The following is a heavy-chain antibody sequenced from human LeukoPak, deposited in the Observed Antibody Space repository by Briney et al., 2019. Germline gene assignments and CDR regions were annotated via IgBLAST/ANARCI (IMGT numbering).Heavy chain of an antibody. D-gene: IGHD3-3*01. Sequence: PSETLSLTCTVSGASVNSSGHYWGWIRQTPGKGLEWIVSGYYTGYTYYKPYLKSRATISVDRSTNQFSLKMSSVTAADTAVYYCSLNFRVAKNWFDPWGQGTLVTVS. J-gene: IGHJ5*02. CDR2: GYYTGYT. V-gene: IGHV4-39*01. CDR3: SLNFRVAKNWFDP. CDR1: GASVNSSGHY.